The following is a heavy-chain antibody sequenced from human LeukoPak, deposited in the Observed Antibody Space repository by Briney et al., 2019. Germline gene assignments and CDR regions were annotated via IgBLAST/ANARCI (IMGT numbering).Heavy chain of an antibody. V-gene: IGHV3-7*01. D-gene: IGHD6-19*01. CDR2: INQDGREQ. Sequence: LPGGSLRLSCAASGFTFSSYWMSWVRQTPGKGLGWVANINQDGREQYYVDSMKGRFTASRDNAKNSLSLQMNSLRAADTAVYYCARNSGWSVDYWGQGALVTVSS. J-gene: IGHJ4*02. CDR1: GFTFSSYW. CDR3: ARNSGWSVDY.